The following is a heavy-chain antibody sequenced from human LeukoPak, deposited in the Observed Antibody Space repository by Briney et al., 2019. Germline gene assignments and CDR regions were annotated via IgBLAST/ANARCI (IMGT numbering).Heavy chain of an antibody. CDR2: IKQDGSET. CDR1: EFTFSTYW. V-gene: IGHV3-7*01. D-gene: IGHD3-10*01. J-gene: IGHJ6*02. Sequence: GGSLRLSCVASEFTFSTYWMNWVRQAPGKGLEWVANIKQDGSETYYVDSVKGRFTISRDNANNLLYLHMSSLRAEDTAVYYCARDRRYGPSGNYVPPPLDVWGQGTTVTVSS. CDR3: ARDRRYGPSGNYVPPPLDV.